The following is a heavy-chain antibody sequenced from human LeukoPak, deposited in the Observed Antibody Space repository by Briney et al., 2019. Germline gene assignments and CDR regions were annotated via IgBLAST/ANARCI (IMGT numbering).Heavy chain of an antibody. V-gene: IGHV1-69*13. Sequence: ASVKVSCKASGGTFSSYAISWVRQAPGQGLEWMGGIIPIFGTASYAQKFQGRVTITADESTSTAYMELSSLRSEDTAVYYCARGGEMATTNRFDYYYGMDVWGQGTTVTVSS. D-gene: IGHD5-24*01. J-gene: IGHJ6*02. CDR1: GGTFSSYA. CDR3: ARGGEMATTNRFDYYYGMDV. CDR2: IIPIFGTA.